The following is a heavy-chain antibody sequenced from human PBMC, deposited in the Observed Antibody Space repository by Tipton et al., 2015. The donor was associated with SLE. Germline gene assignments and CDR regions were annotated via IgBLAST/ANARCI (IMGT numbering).Heavy chain of an antibody. Sequence: SLRLSCAASGFTFSSYSMNWVRQAPGKGLEWVSYISSSSSTIYYADSVKGRFTISRDNSKNTLYLQMNSLRAEDTAVYYCTNRRTPGWGQGTLVTVSS. CDR1: GFTFSSYS. CDR3: TNRRTPG. D-gene: IGHD1-14*01. CDR2: ISSSSSTI. J-gene: IGHJ4*02. V-gene: IGHV3-48*01.